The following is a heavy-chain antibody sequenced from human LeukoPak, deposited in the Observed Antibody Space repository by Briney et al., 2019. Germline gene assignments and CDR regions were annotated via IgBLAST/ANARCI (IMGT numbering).Heavy chain of an antibody. CDR3: ASSGGDTRIAAATDLDY. CDR2: ISAYNDNT. J-gene: IGHJ4*02. V-gene: IGHV1-18*01. Sequence: ASVKVSCKASGYTFTSYGISWVRQAPGQGLEWMGWISAYNDNTNYAQKLQGRVTMTTDTSTSTAYMELRSLRSDDTAVYYCASSGGDTRIAAATDLDYWGQGTLVTVSS. CDR1: GYTFTSYG. D-gene: IGHD6-13*01.